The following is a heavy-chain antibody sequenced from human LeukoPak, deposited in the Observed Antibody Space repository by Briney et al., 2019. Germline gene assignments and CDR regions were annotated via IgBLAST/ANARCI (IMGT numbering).Heavy chain of an antibody. CDR2: ISGSGGST. Sequence: GGSLRHSCAASGFTFSSYAMSWVRQAPGKGLEWVSAISGSGGSTYYADSVKGRFTISRDNSKNTVYLQMNSLRAEDTAVYYCAREGIVGTTTYHDYGMDVWGQGTTVTVSS. J-gene: IGHJ6*02. D-gene: IGHD1-26*01. CDR3: AREGIVGTTTYHDYGMDV. CDR1: GFTFSSYA. V-gene: IGHV3-23*01.